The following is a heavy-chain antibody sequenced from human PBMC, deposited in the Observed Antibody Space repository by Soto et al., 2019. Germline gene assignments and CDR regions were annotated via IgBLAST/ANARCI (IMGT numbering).Heavy chain of an antibody. J-gene: IGHJ4*02. CDR1: GFPLTTYH. Sequence: GASVKVSCKASGFPLTTYHMHWVRHAPGQGLEWIGIINPSGDTTTCAQRYQGRVTITRDTSTNTLFMELSSLRDEDTALYYRERPGIGTHTLALDYWGQGTLVTVSS. CDR2: INPSGDTT. V-gene: IGHV1-46*01. CDR3: ERPGIGTHTLALDY. D-gene: IGHD2-15*01.